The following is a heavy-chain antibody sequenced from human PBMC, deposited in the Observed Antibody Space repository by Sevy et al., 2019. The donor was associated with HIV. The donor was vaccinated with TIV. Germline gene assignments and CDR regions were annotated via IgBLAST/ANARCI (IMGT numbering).Heavy chain of an antibody. CDR1: GFTFSYAW. V-gene: IGHV3-15*01. J-gene: IGHJ6*02. CDR3: STDPIIVLLVTDGMDV. Sequence: GGSLRLSCAASGFTFSYAWMTWVRQAPGKGLEWLGRIKSKADGGTTEYAAPVKGRFTKSRNDSKNTLYLQMNSLKTEDTAVYYCSTDPIIVLLVTDGMDVWGQGTTVTVSS. D-gene: IGHD2-8*02. CDR2: IKSKADGGTT.